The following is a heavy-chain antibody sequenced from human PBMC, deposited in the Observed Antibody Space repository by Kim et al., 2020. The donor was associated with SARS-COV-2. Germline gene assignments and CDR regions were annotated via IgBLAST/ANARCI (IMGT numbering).Heavy chain of an antibody. J-gene: IGHJ4*02. CDR2: ISSSSSYI. Sequence: GGSLRLSCAASGFTFSSYSMNWVRQAPGKGLEWVSSISSSSSYIYYADSVKGRFTISRDNAKNSLYLQMNSLRAEDTAVYYCARDVYLDETIDYWGQGTLVTVSS. CDR1: GFTFSSYS. D-gene: IGHD2-8*01. CDR3: ARDVYLDETIDY. V-gene: IGHV3-21*01.